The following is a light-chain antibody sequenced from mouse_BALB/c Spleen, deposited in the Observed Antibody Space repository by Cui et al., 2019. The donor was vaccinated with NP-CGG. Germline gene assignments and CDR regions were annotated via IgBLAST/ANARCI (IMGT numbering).Light chain of an antibody. CDR2: GTN. Sequence: AVLTQESALTTSPGETVTLTCRSSTGAVTTSNYANWVQEKPDHLFTGLIGGTNNRAPGVPARFSGSLIGDKAALIITGAQTEDEAIYFCALWYSNHWVFGGGTKLTVL. V-gene: IGLV1*01. J-gene: IGLJ1*01. CDR1: TGAVTTSNY. CDR3: ALWYSNHWV.